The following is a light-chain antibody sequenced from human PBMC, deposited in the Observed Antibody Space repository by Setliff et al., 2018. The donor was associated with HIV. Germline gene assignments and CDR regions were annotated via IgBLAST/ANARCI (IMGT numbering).Light chain of an antibody. J-gene: IGLJ1*01. CDR1: RSDIGTYDL. V-gene: IGLV2-23*02. Sequence: QSVLTQPASVSGSPGQSSTISCTGTRSDIGTYDLVSWYRQYPGKAPKLIIYEVNRRPAGVSDRLSGSKSGNTASLTISGLRAEDEATYYCCSYTYSTTYVFGTGTKVTV. CDR2: EVN. CDR3: CSYTYSTTYV.